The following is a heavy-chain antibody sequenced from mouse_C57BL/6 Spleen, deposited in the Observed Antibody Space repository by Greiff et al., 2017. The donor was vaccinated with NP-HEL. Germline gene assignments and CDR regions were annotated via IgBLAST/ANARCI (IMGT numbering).Heavy chain of an antibody. Sequence: QVQLQQSGAELVRPGTSVKVSCKASGYAFTNYLIEWVKQRPGQGLEWIGVINPGSGGTNYNEKFKSKATLTVDTSSSTAYMQLSSLTSEDSAVYYCARGVGFDYWGQGTTLTVSS. CDR1: GYAFTNYL. V-gene: IGHV1-54*01. D-gene: IGHD1-1*01. CDR3: ARGVGFDY. CDR2: INPGSGGT. J-gene: IGHJ2*01.